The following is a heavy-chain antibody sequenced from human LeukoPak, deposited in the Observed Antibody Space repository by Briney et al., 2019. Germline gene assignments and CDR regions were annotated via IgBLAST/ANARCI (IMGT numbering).Heavy chain of an antibody. CDR3: ARETYYYGSGSP. CDR2: IYYSGST. J-gene: IGHJ5*02. V-gene: IGHV4-39*07. CDR1: GGSISSSSYY. D-gene: IGHD3-10*01. Sequence: PSETLSLTCTVSGGSISSSSYYWGWIRQPPGKGLEWIGSIYYSGSTYYNPSLKSRVTISVDTSKNQFSLKLSSVTAADTAVYYCARETYYYGSGSPWGQGTLVTVSS.